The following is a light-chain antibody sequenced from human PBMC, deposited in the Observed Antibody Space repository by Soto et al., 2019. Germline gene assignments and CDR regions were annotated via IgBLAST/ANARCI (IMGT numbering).Light chain of an antibody. J-gene: IGKJ4*01. V-gene: IGKV3-11*01. CDR2: DSS. Sequence: EIVLTQSPATLSLSPGERATLSCRASQSVSTYLAWYQQKPGQAPRLLIYDSSNRATGIPGRFSGSGSRTDFTLTISSLEPEDFAVYYCQQRSSGVTFGGGTKVEI. CDR1: QSVSTY. CDR3: QQRSSGVT.